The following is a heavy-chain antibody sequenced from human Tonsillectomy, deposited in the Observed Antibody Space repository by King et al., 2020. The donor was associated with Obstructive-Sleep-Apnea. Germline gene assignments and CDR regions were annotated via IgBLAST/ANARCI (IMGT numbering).Heavy chain of an antibody. J-gene: IGHJ4*02. Sequence: HVQLVESGGGVVQPGRSLRLSCAASGFTFSSYGMHWVRQAPGKGLEWVAFIRYDGSNKYYADSVKGRLTISRDNSKNTLYLQMNSLRAEDTAVYYCAWGNYYGSGSYPFDYWGQGTLVTVSS. CDR1: GFTFSSYG. D-gene: IGHD3-10*01. CDR2: IRYDGSNK. CDR3: AWGNYYGSGSYPFDY. V-gene: IGHV3-30*02.